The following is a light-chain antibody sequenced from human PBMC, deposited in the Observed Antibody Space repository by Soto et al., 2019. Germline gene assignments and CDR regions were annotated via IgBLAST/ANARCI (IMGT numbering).Light chain of an antibody. Sequence: DIQLTQSPSFLSASVGDRVTITCRASQGISSYLAWYQQKPGKAPKLLIYAASTLQSGVPSRFSGSGSGTEFTLTISSLQPEDFATYYCKKLNSYTPWTFSQGTKVEIK. CDR3: KKLNSYTPWT. V-gene: IGKV1-9*01. CDR2: AAS. CDR1: QGISSY. J-gene: IGKJ1*01.